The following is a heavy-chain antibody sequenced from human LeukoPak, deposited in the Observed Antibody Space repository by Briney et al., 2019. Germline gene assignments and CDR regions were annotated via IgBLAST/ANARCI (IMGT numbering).Heavy chain of an antibody. CDR3: ARELYYYDSSGYSIWYFDY. V-gene: IGHV4-59*01. CDR2: IYYSGST. Sequence: SETLSLTCTVSGGSISSYYWSWIRQPPGKGLEWIGYIYYSGSTNYNPSLKSRVTISVDTSKNQFSLKLSSVTAADTAVYYCARELYYYDSSGYSIWYFDYWGQGTLVTVSS. J-gene: IGHJ4*02. CDR1: GGSISSYY. D-gene: IGHD3-22*01.